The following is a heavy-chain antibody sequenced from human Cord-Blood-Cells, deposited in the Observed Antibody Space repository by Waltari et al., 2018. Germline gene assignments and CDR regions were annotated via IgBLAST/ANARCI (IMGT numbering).Heavy chain of an antibody. CDR1: GFTFSSYA. CDR3: AKAKSPASIAAADY. V-gene: IGHV3-23*01. Sequence: EVQLLESGGGLVQPGGSLRLSCAASGFTFSSYAMSWVRQAPGKGLGWVSAIRGRGGSKYDADSVKGRFTISRDKSKNTLYLQMNSLRAEDTAVYYCAKAKSPASIAAADYWGQGTLVTVSS. CDR2: IRGRGGSK. D-gene: IGHD6-13*01. J-gene: IGHJ4*02.